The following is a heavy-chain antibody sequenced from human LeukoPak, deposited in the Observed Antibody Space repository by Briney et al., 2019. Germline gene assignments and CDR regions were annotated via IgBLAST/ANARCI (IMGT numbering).Heavy chain of an antibody. CDR2: ISSNGGST. J-gene: IGHJ1*01. V-gene: IGHV3-64D*08. D-gene: IGHD3-3*01. CDR3: VKDQGYYDFWSGYEYFHH. CDR1: GFTFSSYG. Sequence: GGSLRLSCSASGFTFSSYGLRWVRQAPGKGLQYVSGISSNGGSTDYADSVKGRFTISRDNSKNTLYLQMSSLRAEDTAVYYCVKDQGYYDFWSGYEYFHHWGQGTLVPVSS.